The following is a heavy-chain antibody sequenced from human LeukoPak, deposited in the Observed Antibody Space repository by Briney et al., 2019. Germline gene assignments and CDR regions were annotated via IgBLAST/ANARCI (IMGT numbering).Heavy chain of an antibody. V-gene: IGHV3-74*01. D-gene: IGHD3-22*01. CDR3: AIYESSGNNGY. CDR1: GFTFSSYW. CDR2: INSDGSST. Sequence: QPGGSLRLSCAASGFTFSSYWMHWVRQAPGKGLVWVSRINSDGSSTSYADSVKGRFTISRDISKNTLYLQMDSLRAEDTAVYYCAIYESSGNNGYWGQGILVTVSS. J-gene: IGHJ4*02.